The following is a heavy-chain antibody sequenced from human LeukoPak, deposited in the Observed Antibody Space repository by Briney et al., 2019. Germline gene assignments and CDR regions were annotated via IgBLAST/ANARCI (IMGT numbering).Heavy chain of an antibody. J-gene: IGHJ4*02. Sequence: PGGSLRLSCAASGFTFSSYSMNWVRQAPGKGLEWVSSISSSSSYIYYADSVKGRFTISRDNAKNSLYLQMNSLRAEDTAVYYCASRKWELNFLRVYWGQGTLVTVSS. D-gene: IGHD1-26*01. V-gene: IGHV3-21*01. CDR1: GFTFSSYS. CDR3: ASRKWELNFLRVY. CDR2: ISSSSSYI.